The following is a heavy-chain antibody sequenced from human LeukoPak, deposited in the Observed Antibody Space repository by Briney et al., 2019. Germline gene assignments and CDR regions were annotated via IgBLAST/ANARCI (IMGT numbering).Heavy chain of an antibody. V-gene: IGHV3-23*01. J-gene: IGHJ4*02. CDR1: GFTFSSYA. D-gene: IGHD5-18*01. CDR3: AKVDGYSYGSYFDY. Sequence: GGSLRLSCAASGFTFSSYAMSWVRQAPGKGLEWVSAISGSGGSTYYADSVKGRFIISRDNSKNTLYLQMNSLRAEDTAVYYCAKVDGYSYGSYFDYWGQGTLVTVSS. CDR2: ISGSGGST.